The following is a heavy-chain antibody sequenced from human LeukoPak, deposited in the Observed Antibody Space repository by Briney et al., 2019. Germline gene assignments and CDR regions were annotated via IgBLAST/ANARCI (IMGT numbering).Heavy chain of an antibody. CDR1: GYSFTSYW. V-gene: IGHV5-51*01. Sequence: GESLKISCKGSGYSFTSYWIGWVRQMPGKGLEWMGIIYPGDSDTRYSPSFQGQVTNSADKSISTAYLQWSSLKASDTAMYYCASYYYDSSGYYYVGYFDYWGQGTLVTVSS. CDR2: IYPGDSDT. CDR3: ASYYYDSSGYYYVGYFDY. D-gene: IGHD3-22*01. J-gene: IGHJ4*02.